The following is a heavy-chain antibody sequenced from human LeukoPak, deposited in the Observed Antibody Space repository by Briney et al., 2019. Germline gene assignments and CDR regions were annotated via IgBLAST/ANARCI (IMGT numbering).Heavy chain of an antibody. V-gene: IGHV3-23*01. CDR3: AKTGGYYSASTPDY. D-gene: IGHD6-19*01. J-gene: IGHJ4*02. Sequence: PGGSLRLSCAASGFTFSSYAMSWVRQAPGKGLEWVSVISGGGGSTHYADSVKGRCTISRDNSKNMLYLQMNSLRAEDTAVYYCAKTGGYYSASTPDYWGQGTLVTVSS. CDR2: ISGGGGST. CDR1: GFTFSSYA.